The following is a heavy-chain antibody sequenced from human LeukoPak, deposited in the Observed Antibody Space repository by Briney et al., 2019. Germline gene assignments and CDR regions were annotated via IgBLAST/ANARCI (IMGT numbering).Heavy chain of an antibody. J-gene: IGHJ4*02. CDR1: GDSISSGDYY. CDR3: ASSYYGSGSYYTHQRLYYFDY. V-gene: IGHV4-61*08. Sequence: SETLSLTCTVSGDSISSGDYYWSWIRQPPGKGLEWIGYIYYSGSTNYNPSLKSRVTISVDTSKNQFSLKLSSVTAADAAVYYCASSYYGSGSYYTHQRLYYFDYWGQGTLVTVSS. D-gene: IGHD3-10*01. CDR2: IYYSGST.